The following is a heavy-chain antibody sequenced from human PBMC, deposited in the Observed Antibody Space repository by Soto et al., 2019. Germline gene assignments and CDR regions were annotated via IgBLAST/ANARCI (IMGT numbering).Heavy chain of an antibody. D-gene: IGHD2-2*01. CDR2: IWYGGSNK. V-gene: IGHV3-33*01. Sequence: GGSLRLSCAASGFTFSSYGMHWVRQAPGKGLEWVAVIWYGGSNKYYADSVKGRFTISRDNSKNTLYLQMNSLRAEDTAVYYCARERCSSTSCPPGYYYYGMDVWGQGTTVTVS. CDR3: ARERCSSTSCPPGYYYYGMDV. J-gene: IGHJ6*02. CDR1: GFTFSSYG.